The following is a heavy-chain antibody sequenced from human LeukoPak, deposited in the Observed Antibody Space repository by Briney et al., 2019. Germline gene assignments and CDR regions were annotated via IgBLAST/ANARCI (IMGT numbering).Heavy chain of an antibody. CDR1: GGSISSYY. CDR2: IYYSGST. V-gene: IGHV4-59*08. CDR3: ARRGDSSGYYLDY. J-gene: IGHJ4*02. Sequence: ETLSLTCTVSGGSISSYYWSWIREPPGKGLEWIGDIYYSGSTNYNPSLKSRVTISVDTSKNQFSLKLSSVTAADTAVYYCARRGDSSGYYLDYWGQGTLVTVSS. D-gene: IGHD3-22*01.